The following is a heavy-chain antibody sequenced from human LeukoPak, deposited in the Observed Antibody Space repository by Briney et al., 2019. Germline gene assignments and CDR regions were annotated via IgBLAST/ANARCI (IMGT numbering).Heavy chain of an antibody. CDR2: ISSSSSYM. J-gene: IGHJ4*02. CDR1: GGSISSSS. D-gene: IGHD6-19*01. V-gene: IGHV3-21*01. CDR3: ARDGQWLGY. Sequence: ETLSLTCTVSGGSISSSSYYCGWIRQAPGKGLEWVSSISSSSSYMYYADSVKGRFTISRDNAKSSLYLQMNSLRVEDTAVYYCARDGQWLGYWGQGTLVTVSS.